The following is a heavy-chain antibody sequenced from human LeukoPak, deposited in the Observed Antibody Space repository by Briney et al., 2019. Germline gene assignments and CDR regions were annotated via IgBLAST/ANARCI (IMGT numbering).Heavy chain of an antibody. J-gene: IGHJ4*02. V-gene: IGHV3-23*01. CDR1: GLNYKSYG. CDR2: GTESNT. Sequence: PGGSLRLSCMVWGLNYKSYGLRWVRQAPGKGLEWVAGGTESNTYYADSVKGRFTISRDSSKSSPRLQMNSQTPDDTAVYDCSTDDGAKGAWGKGTLVIVSS. CDR3: STDDGAKGA.